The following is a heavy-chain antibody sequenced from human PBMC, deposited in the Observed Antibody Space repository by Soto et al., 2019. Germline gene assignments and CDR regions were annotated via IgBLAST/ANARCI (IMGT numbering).Heavy chain of an antibody. Sequence: EVPLLESGGGLVQPGGSLRLSCAASGFTFSSYAMSWVRQAPGKGLEWVSAISGSGGSTYYADSVKGRFTISRDNSKNTLYLQMNSLRAEDTAVYYCAKSPEVAQIGGMDVWGQGTTVTVSS. D-gene: IGHD2-15*01. CDR1: GFTFSSYA. V-gene: IGHV3-23*01. CDR3: AKSPEVAQIGGMDV. CDR2: ISGSGGST. J-gene: IGHJ6*02.